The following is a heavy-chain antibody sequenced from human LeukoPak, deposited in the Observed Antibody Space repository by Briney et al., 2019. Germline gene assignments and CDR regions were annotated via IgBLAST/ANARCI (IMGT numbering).Heavy chain of an antibody. CDR1: GFTFSSYS. D-gene: IGHD3-10*01. CDR3: ARDISYYGSGRPDV. Sequence: PGGSLRLSCAASGFTFSSYSMNWVRQAPGKGLEWVSSISSSSSYIYYADSVKGRFTISRDNAKNSLYLQMNSLRAEDTAVYYCARDISYYGSGRPDVWGKGPRSPSPQ. J-gene: IGHJ6*04. V-gene: IGHV3-21*01. CDR2: ISSSSSYI.